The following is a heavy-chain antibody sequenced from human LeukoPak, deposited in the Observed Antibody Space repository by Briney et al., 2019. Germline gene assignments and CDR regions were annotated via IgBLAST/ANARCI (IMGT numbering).Heavy chain of an antibody. CDR3: AMSPAFAAVDAFDI. CDR1: GGSFSSSSYY. J-gene: IGHJ3*02. V-gene: IGHV4-39*02. D-gene: IGHD3-3*02. CDR2: ISYSGST. Sequence: SETLSLTCSVSGGSFSSSSYYWGWIRQPPGKGLEWIGSISYSGSTFYSPSLKSRVTISVDTSKNHFSLKLSSVTAADTAVYYCAMSPAFAAVDAFDIWGQGTMVTVSS.